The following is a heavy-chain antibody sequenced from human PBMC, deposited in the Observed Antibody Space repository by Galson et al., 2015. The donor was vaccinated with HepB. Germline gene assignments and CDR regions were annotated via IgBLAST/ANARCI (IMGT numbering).Heavy chain of an antibody. CDR3: AKVPARGGGWYGIDY. CDR2: ISYDGSNK. D-gene: IGHD6-19*01. V-gene: IGHV3-30*18. J-gene: IGHJ4*02. Sequence: GMHWVRQAPGKGLEWVAVISYDGSNKYYADSVKGRFTISRDNSKNTLYLQMNSLRAEDTAVYYCAKVPARGGGWYGIDYWGQGTLVTVSS. CDR1: G.